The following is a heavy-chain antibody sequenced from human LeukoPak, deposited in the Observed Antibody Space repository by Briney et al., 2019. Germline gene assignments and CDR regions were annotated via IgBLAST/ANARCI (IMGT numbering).Heavy chain of an antibody. D-gene: IGHD3-22*01. CDR2: IYYGGTT. CDR1: GGSISDSSYY. J-gene: IGHJ4*02. Sequence: SETLSLTCSVLGGSISDSSYYWGWIRQPPGRGLDWIGTIYYGGTTYYNPSLKRRVTISIDTSKNQFSLNLSYETAADTAVYYCARFHISSSGFWDYFDYWGQGTLVTVSS. V-gene: IGHV4-39*07. CDR3: ARFHISSSGFWDYFDY.